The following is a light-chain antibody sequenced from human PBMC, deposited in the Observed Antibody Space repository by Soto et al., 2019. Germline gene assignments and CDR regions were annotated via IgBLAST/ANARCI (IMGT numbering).Light chain of an antibody. CDR1: QNIGSR. Sequence: DIQMNQSPSSVSASVGDRLTISCRASQNIGSRLAWYQQQQVKAPPLLIYGASVLQSGVASMFGGSGSGTDVTLTISSLQKEDFATCYCQQGNSFPLTFGGGTKVEIK. CDR3: QQGNSFPLT. J-gene: IGKJ4*02. CDR2: GAS. V-gene: IGKV1-12*01.